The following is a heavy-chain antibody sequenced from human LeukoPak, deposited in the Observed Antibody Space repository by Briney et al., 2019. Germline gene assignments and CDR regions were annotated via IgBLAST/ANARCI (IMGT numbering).Heavy chain of an antibody. CDR1: GGSISSSSYY. V-gene: IGHV4-39*01. CDR2: IYYSGST. CDR3: ARQNSSGWYYY. J-gene: IGHJ4*02. D-gene: IGHD6-19*01. Sequence: SETPSLTCTVSGGSISSSSYYWGWIRQPPGKGLEWIGSIYYSGSTYYNPSLKSRVTISVDTSKNQFSLKLSSVTAADTAVYYCARQNSSGWYYYWGQGTLVTVSS.